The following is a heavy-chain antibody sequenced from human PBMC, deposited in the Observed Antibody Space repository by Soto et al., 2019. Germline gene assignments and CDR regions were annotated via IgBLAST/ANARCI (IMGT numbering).Heavy chain of an antibody. CDR1: GDTFNTYT. D-gene: IGHD3-10*01. Sequence: SVKVSCKTSGDTFNTYTFAWVRQAPGQGLEWMGRIIPVLSMSTYAQNFQGRVSLIADKSTNTVYMSLSGLRSDDTAIYYCARSYGSGSRPFDYWGQGTLVPVS. CDR2: IIPVLSMS. J-gene: IGHJ4*02. V-gene: IGHV1-69*02. CDR3: ARSYGSGSRPFDY.